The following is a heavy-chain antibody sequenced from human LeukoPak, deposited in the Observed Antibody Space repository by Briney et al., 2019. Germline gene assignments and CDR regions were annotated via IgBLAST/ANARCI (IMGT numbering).Heavy chain of an antibody. J-gene: IGHJ6*02. D-gene: IGHD1-7*01. CDR3: ARGGETTPPYYYGMDV. V-gene: IGHV4-34*01. Sequence: SETLSLTCAVYGGSFSGYYWSWIRQPPGKGPEWIGEINHSGSTNYNPSLKSRVTISVDTSKNQFSLKLSSVTAADTAVYYCARGGETTPPYYYGMDVWGQGTTVTVSS. CDR2: INHSGST. CDR1: GGSFSGYY.